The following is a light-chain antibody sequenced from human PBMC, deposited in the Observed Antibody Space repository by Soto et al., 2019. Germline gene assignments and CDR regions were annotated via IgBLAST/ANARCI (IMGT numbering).Light chain of an antibody. J-gene: IGKJ4*01. V-gene: IGKV2D-29*01. Sequence: DIVLTQTPLSLSVTPGQPASISCKSSQSLSHSDGKTQLYWYLPKPGQPPQLLMYEVSNRFSGVTDRVGGSGSGTDFTQKISRVEAEDVGVCYCMQRLQLHVTFGGGTKVEVK. CDR2: EVS. CDR1: QSLSHSDGKTQ. CDR3: MQRLQLHVT.